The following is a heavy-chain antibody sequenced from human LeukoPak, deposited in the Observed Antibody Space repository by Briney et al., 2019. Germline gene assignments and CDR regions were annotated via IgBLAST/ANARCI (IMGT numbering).Heavy chain of an antibody. D-gene: IGHD2-2*01. Sequence: GESLKISCKGSGYNFTNYWIGWVRQLPGKGLEWMGIIYPGDSDTRYSPSFQGQVTISADKSISTAYLQWSSLKASDTAMYYCARTLGYCSSTSCLRSGWFDPWGQGTLVTVSS. J-gene: IGHJ5*02. CDR3: ARTLGYCSSTSCLRSGWFDP. V-gene: IGHV5-51*01. CDR1: GYNFTNYW. CDR2: IYPGDSDT.